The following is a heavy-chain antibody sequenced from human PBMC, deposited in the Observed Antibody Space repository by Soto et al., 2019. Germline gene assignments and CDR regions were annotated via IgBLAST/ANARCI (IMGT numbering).Heavy chain of an antibody. Sequence: EVQLLESGGGLVQPGGSLRLSCAASGFTFNTYAMSWVRQAPGKGLEWVSVIRASGTTSYYADSVKGRFTISRDNSENTLFLQMHSLRAEDTAVYYCARGLGFCNNIGCYIWFDYWGQGTLVTVSS. D-gene: IGHD2-2*02. V-gene: IGHV3-23*01. CDR2: IRASGTTS. CDR1: GFTFNTYA. CDR3: ARGLGFCNNIGCYIWFDY. J-gene: IGHJ4*02.